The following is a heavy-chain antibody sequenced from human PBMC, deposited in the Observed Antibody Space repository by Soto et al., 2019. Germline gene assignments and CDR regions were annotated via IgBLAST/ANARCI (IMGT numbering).Heavy chain of an antibody. V-gene: IGHV3-11*05. CDR2: ISSSSSYT. J-gene: IGHJ2*01. CDR1: GFTFSDYY. D-gene: IGHD2-21*02. CDR3: ARGEYCGGDCYSHWYFDL. Sequence: QVQLVESGGGLVKPGGSLRLSCAASGFTFSDYYMSWIRQAPGKGLEWVSYISSSSSYTNYADSVKGRFTISRDNAKNSLYLQMNSLRAEDTAVYYCARGEYCGGDCYSHWYFDLWGRGTLVTVSS.